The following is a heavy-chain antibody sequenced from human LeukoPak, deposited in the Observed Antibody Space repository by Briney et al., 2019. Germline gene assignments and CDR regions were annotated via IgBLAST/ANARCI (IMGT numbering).Heavy chain of an antibody. CDR3: AKFSGVAVAGTGMVDY. V-gene: IGHV3-48*01. CDR1: GFTFSSYS. J-gene: IGHJ4*02. CDR2: ISSSSSTI. D-gene: IGHD6-19*01. Sequence: GGSLRLSCAASGFTFSSYSMNWVRQAPGKGLEWVSYISSSSSTIYYADSVKGRFTISRDNAKNSLYLQMNSLRAEDTAVYYCAKFSGVAVAGTGMVDYWGQGTLVTVSS.